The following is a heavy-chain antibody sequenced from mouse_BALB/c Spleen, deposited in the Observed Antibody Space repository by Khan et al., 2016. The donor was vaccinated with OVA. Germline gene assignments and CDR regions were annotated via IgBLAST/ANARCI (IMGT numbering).Heavy chain of an antibody. CDR2: IYYSGTV. V-gene: IGHV3-5*02. Sequence: EVQLQESGPGLVKPSQTVSLTCTVTGISITSGNYRWSWIRQFPGNKLEWIGNIYYSGTVTSNPSLTSRTTITRDTSKNQFFLAMNSLTAEDTATYYGARDYGSLYWYFDVWGAGTTVTVSS. D-gene: IGHD1-1*01. CDR1: GISITSGNYR. CDR3: ARDYGSLYWYFDV. J-gene: IGHJ1*01.